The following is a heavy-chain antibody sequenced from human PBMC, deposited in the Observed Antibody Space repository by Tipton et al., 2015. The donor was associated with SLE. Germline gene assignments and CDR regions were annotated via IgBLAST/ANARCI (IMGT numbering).Heavy chain of an antibody. CDR3: ARAGGGATRNWFDP. CDR2: IYSSGST. Sequence: TLSLTCTVSGDSISNYYWSWIRQPPGKGLEWIGHIYSSGSTNYNPSLKSRVIMSVDTSKNQFFLNLSSVTAADTALYYCARAGGGATRNWFDPWGQGTLVTVSS. V-gene: IGHV4-59*08. J-gene: IGHJ5*02. CDR1: GDSISNYY. D-gene: IGHD1-26*01.